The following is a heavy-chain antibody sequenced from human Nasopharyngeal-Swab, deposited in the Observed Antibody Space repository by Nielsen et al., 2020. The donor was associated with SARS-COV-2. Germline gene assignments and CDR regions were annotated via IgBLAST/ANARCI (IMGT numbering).Heavy chain of an antibody. CDR2: ISSSSSYI. D-gene: IGHD3-22*01. CDR3: ASDPYYDTSDDAFDI. Sequence: IRQSQGKGLEWVSSISSSSSYIYYADSVKGRFTISRDNAKNSLYLQMNSLRAEDTAVYYCASDPYYDTSDDAFDIWGQGTMVTVSS. V-gene: IGHV3-21*01. J-gene: IGHJ3*02.